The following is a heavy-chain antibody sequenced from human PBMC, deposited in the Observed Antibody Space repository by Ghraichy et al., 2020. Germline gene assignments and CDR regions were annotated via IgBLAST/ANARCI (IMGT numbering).Heavy chain of an antibody. Sequence: GGSLRLSCAASGFMFSRYWMNWVRQVPGKGLEWVANIKEDGSEKYYVDSVKGRFTISRDNAKKSLDLQMNSLRAEDTAVYFSVRDRRAEFDSWGQGTLVT. CDR3: VRDRRAEFDS. CDR2: IKEDGSEK. V-gene: IGHV3-7*03. J-gene: IGHJ4*02. CDR1: GFMFSRYW.